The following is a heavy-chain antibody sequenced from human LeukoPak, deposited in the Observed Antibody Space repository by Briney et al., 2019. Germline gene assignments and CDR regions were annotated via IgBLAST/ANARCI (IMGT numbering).Heavy chain of an antibody. J-gene: IGHJ6*03. V-gene: IGHV4-59*01. CDR1: GGSISSYY. CDR2: IYYSGYT. Sequence: PSETLSLTCTVSGGSISSYYWSWIRQPPGKGLEWIGYIYYSGYTNYNPSLKNRVTISVDTSKNQFSLKLSSVTAADTAVYYCAIARYYYYYYMDVWGKGTTVTISS. CDR3: AIARYYYYYYMDV.